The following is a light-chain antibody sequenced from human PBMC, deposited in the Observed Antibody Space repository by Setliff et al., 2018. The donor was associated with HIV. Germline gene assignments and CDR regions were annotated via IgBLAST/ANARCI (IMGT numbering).Light chain of an antibody. CDR1: SSDVGGYNY. CDR2: DVT. V-gene: IGLV2-14*03. J-gene: IGLJ3*02. CDR3: SSYTSSSTPRV. Sequence: QSVLTQPASVSGSPGQSITISCTGTSSDVGGYNYVSWYQQHPGKAPKVMIYDVTNRPSGVSNRFSGSKSGSTASLTISGLQAEDEADYYCSSYTSSSTPRVFGGGTQLTVL.